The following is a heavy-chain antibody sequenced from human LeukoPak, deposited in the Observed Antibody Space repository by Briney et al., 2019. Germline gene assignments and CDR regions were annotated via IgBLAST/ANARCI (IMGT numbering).Heavy chain of an antibody. Sequence: ASVKVSCKASGYTFTDFYIHWVRQAPGQGLEWMGWINPNSGGTNYAQKFQGRVTMTRDTSINTAYMELSILRSDDTAIYYCARDRHWGDHGPEGSYYYGMDVWGQGTTVTVSS. CDR1: GYTFTDFY. J-gene: IGHJ6*02. CDR3: ARDRHWGDHGPEGSYYYGMDV. CDR2: INPNSGGT. D-gene: IGHD7-27*01. V-gene: IGHV1-2*02.